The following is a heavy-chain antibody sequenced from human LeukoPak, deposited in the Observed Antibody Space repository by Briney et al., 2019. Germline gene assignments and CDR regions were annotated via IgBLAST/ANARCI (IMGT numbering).Heavy chain of an antibody. D-gene: IGHD1-1*01. CDR2: ISWNSGSI. CDR3: AKDTLYNWNVHNYFDY. CDR1: GFTFDDYA. J-gene: IGHJ4*02. V-gene: IGHV3-9*01. Sequence: GGSLRLSCAASGFTFDDYAMHWVRQAPGKGLEWVSGISWNSGSIGYADSVKGRFTISRDNAKNSLYLQMNSLRAEDTALCYCAKDTLYNWNVHNYFDYWGQGTLVTVSS.